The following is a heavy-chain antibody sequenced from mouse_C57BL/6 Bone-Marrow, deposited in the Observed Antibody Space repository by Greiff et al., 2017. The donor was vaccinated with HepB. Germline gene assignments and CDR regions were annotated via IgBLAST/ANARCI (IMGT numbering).Heavy chain of an antibody. Sequence: EVKVVESGGDLVKPGGSLKLSCAASGFTFSSYGMSWVRQTPDKRLEWVATISSGGSYTYYPDSVKGRFTISRDNAKNTLYLQMSSLKSEDTAMYYCARQDYDGSSSSYWYFDVWGTGTTVTVSS. D-gene: IGHD1-1*01. V-gene: IGHV5-6*01. CDR1: GFTFSSYG. CDR3: ARQDYDGSSSSYWYFDV. CDR2: ISSGGSYT. J-gene: IGHJ1*03.